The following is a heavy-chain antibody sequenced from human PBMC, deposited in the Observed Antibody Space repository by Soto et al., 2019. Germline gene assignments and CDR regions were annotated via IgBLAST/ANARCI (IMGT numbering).Heavy chain of an antibody. V-gene: IGHV1-69*01. CDR2: IIPIFGTA. CDR1: GGTFSSYA. J-gene: IGHJ6*02. D-gene: IGHD3-3*01. CDR3: ARVRFLDTDYYYYYGMDV. Sequence: HVQLVQSGAEVKKPGSSVKVSCKASGGTFSSYAISWVRQAPGQGLEWMGGIIPIFGTANYAQKFQGRVAITAEESTSTAYMELRSLRSEDTAVYYCARVRFLDTDYYYYYGMDVWGQGTTVTVSS.